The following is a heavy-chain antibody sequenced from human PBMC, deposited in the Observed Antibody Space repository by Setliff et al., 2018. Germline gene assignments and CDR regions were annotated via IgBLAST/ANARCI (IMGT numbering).Heavy chain of an antibody. V-gene: IGHV4-31*03. CDR1: GGSISSGGYY. Sequence: PSETLSLTCTVSGGSISSGGYYWSWIRQHPGKGLEWIGYIYYSGSTSYYNPSLKSRVTISVDTSKNQFSLKLNSVTASDTAMYYCARLSGFLYMDVWGKGTTVTVSS. CDR3: ARLSGFLYMDV. J-gene: IGHJ6*03. CDR2: IYYSGSTS. D-gene: IGHD3-3*01.